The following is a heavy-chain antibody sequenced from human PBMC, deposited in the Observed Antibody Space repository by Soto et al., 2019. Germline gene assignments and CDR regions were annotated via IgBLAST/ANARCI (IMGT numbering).Heavy chain of an antibody. CDR2: IIPIFGTA. Sequence: SVKVTCKASGGTFSSCAISWVRQAPGQGLEWMGGIIPIFGTANYAQKFQGRVTITADESTSTAYMELSSLRSEDTAVYYCARDRYDSRRRYYYGMDVWGQGTTVTVSS. D-gene: IGHD3-22*01. CDR1: GGTFSSCA. CDR3: ARDRYDSRRRYYYGMDV. J-gene: IGHJ6*02. V-gene: IGHV1-69*13.